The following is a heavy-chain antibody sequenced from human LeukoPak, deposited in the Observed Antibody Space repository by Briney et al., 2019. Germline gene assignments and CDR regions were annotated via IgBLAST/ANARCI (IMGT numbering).Heavy chain of an antibody. CDR3: AREYCSGGSCYSSY. D-gene: IGHD2-15*01. CDR1: GFTVSSNY. J-gene: IGHJ4*02. Sequence: GGSLRLSCAASGFTVSSNYMCWVRQAPGKGLEWVSVIYSGGSTYYADSVKGRFTISRHNSKNTLYLQMNSLRAEDTAVYYCAREYCSGGSCYSSYWGQGTLVTVSS. CDR2: IYSGGST. V-gene: IGHV3-53*04.